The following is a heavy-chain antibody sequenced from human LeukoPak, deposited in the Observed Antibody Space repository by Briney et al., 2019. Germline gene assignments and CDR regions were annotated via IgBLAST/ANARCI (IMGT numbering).Heavy chain of an antibody. D-gene: IGHD3-10*01. V-gene: IGHV3-11*01. CDR1: GFTFSDYY. CDR2: IRTSGSTI. J-gene: IGHJ4*02. CDR3: ARGGGSGSYYSIDY. Sequence: PGGSLRLSCAASGFTFSDYYMSWIRQAPGKGLEWVSYIRTSGSTIYYAGSVKGRFTISRDNAKNSVYLQMNSLRAEDTAVYYCARGGGSGSYYSIDYWGQGTLVTVSS.